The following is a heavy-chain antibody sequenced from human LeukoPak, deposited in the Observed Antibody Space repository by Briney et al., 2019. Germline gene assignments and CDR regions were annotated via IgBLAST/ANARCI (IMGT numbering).Heavy chain of an antibody. V-gene: IGHV1-2*02. CDR1: GYTFTGYY. Sequence: ASVKVSCKASGYTFTGYYMHWVRQAPGQGLEWMGWINPNSGGTNYAQKFQGRVTMARDTSISTAYMELSRLRSDDTAVYYCARDRGVDYCSGGSCSHYYYYMDVWGKGTTVTISS. CDR3: ARDRGVDYCSGGSCSHYYYYMDV. D-gene: IGHD2-15*01. J-gene: IGHJ6*03. CDR2: INPNSGGT.